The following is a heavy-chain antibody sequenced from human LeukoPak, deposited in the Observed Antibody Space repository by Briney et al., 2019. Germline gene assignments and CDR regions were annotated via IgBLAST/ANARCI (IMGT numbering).Heavy chain of an antibody. Sequence: PGGSLRLSCAASGFTFSSYGMHWVRQAPGKGLEWVAVISYDGSNKYYADSVKGRFTISRDNSKNTLYLQMNSLRAEDTAVYYCAKDYYYGSGSYLFYYYYGMDVWGQGTTVTVSS. CDR3: AKDYYYGSGSYLFYYYYGMDV. D-gene: IGHD3-10*01. CDR1: GFTFSSYG. J-gene: IGHJ6*02. CDR2: ISYDGSNK. V-gene: IGHV3-30*18.